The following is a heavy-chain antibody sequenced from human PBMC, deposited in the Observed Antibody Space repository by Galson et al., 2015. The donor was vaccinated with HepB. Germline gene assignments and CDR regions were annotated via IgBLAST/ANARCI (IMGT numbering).Heavy chain of an antibody. D-gene: IGHD1-26*01. CDR3: ARHPGGELHRDPSAYYYGMDV. CDR2: IDPSDSYT. V-gene: IGHV5-10-1*01. Sequence: QSGAEVKKPGESLRISCKGSGYSFTSYWISWVRQMPGKGLEWMGRIDPSDSYTNYSPSFQGHVTISADKSISTAYLQWSSLKASDTAMYYCARHPGGELHRDPSAYYYGMDVWGQGTTVTVSS. J-gene: IGHJ6*02. CDR1: GYSFTSYW.